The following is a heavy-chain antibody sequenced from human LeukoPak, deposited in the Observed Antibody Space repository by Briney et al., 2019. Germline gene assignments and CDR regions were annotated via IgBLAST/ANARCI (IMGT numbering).Heavy chain of an antibody. CDR1: GFTFSSYA. D-gene: IGHD3-22*01. V-gene: IGHV3-23*01. J-gene: IGHJ4*02. CDR3: AKGYYYDSSGYSPFAFDI. Sequence: TGGSLRLSCAASGFTFSSYAMSWVRQAPGKGLEWVSAISGSGGSTYYADSVKGRFTISRDNSKNTLYLQMNSLRAEDTAVYYCAKGYYYDSSGYSPFAFDIWGQGTLVTVSS. CDR2: ISGSGGST.